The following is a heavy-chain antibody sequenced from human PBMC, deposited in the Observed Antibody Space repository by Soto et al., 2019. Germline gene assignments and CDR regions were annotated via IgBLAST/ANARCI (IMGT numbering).Heavy chain of an antibody. V-gene: IGHV1-69*12. CDR1: GGTFSSDS. D-gene: IGHD2-15*01. J-gene: IGHJ4*02. CDR3: ARSGGLDRDFNY. CDR2: IIPMFDTP. Sequence: QVKLVQSGAEVKKPGSSVKVSCKASGGTFSSDSFSWVRQAPGQGLEWMGGIIPMFDTPIYAQKFQDRVTITADESTSTDYMQLSSLRSGDTAVYYCARSGGLDRDFNYWGQGSLVTVSS.